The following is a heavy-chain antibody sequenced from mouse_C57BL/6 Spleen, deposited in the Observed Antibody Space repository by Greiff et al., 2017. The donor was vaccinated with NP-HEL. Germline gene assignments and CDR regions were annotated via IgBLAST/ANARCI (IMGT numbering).Heavy chain of an antibody. D-gene: IGHD3-2*02. CDR1: GYTFTDYY. CDR2: INPNNGGT. CDR3: ASGDSSVFAY. J-gene: IGHJ3*01. Sequence: VQLQQSGPELVKPGASVKISCKASGYTFTDYYMNWVKQSHGKSLEWIGDINPNNGGTSYNQKFKGKATLTVDKSSSTAYMELRSLTSEDSAVYYCASGDSSVFAYWGQGTLVTVSA. V-gene: IGHV1-26*01.